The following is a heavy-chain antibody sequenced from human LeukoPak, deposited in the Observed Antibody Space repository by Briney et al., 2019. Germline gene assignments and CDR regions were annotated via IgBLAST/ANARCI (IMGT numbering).Heavy chain of an antibody. J-gene: IGHJ3*02. CDR2: IASDGSRT. CDR3: ARERRDTILHSGAFDI. Sequence: PGRSLRLSCAASGFTFSTYFMHWVRQAPGKGLEWVADIASDGSRTFYVESVKGRFTISRDNSKNTLYLQMNSLRAEDTAVYFCARERRDTILHSGAFDIWGQGTMVTVSS. CDR1: GFTFSTYF. D-gene: IGHD2-21*01. V-gene: IGHV3-30-3*01.